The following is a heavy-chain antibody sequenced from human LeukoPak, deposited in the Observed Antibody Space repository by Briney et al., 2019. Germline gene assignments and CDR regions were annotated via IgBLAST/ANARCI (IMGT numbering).Heavy chain of an antibody. Sequence: ASVKVSCKASGYTFTGYYMHWVRQAPGQGLEWMGWINPNSGGTNYAQKFQGRVTMTRDTSISTAYMELSRLRPDDTAVYYCARGPVLRYFDWLSGDAFDIWGQGTMVTVSS. D-gene: IGHD3-9*01. CDR2: INPNSGGT. J-gene: IGHJ3*02. CDR3: ARGPVLRYFDWLSGDAFDI. CDR1: GYTFTGYY. V-gene: IGHV1-2*02.